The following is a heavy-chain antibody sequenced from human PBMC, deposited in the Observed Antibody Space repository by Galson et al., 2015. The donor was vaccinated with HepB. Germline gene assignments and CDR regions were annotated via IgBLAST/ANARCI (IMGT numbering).Heavy chain of an antibody. J-gene: IGHJ4*02. V-gene: IGHV1-69*06. Sequence: SVKVSCKASGRTFSSYAISWVRQAPGQGLEWMGGIIPIFGTADYAQKFQGRVTITADKSTSTVYMELSSLRSEDTAVYYCARQVLNSSSSRVYYFDYWGQGTLVTVSS. CDR1: GRTFSSYA. CDR3: ARQVLNSSSSRVYYFDY. CDR2: IIPIFGTA. D-gene: IGHD6-6*01.